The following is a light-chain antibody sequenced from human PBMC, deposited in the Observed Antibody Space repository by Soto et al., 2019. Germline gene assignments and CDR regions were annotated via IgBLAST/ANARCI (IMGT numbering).Light chain of an antibody. Sequence: DMQMTQSPSALSASVGDRATITCRASQSISSWLAWYQQKPGKAPKLLIYDASSLESGVPSRFSGSGSGTEFTLTISSLQPDDFATYYCQQYNSYSPRTFGQGTKVDIK. CDR1: QSISSW. J-gene: IGKJ1*01. V-gene: IGKV1-5*01. CDR3: QQYNSYSPRT. CDR2: DAS.